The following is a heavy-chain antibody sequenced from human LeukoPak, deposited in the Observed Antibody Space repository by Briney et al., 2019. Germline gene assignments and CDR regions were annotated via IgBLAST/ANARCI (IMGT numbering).Heavy chain of an antibody. J-gene: IGHJ5*02. CDR1: GYSFTGHY. CDR2: INPKSGGT. V-gene: IGHV1-2*02. Sequence: ASAKVSCKASGYSFTGHYMHWVRQAPGQGLEWMGWINPKSGGTNYAQKFQGRVTMTRDTSTSTVYMELSSLRSEDTAVYYCARDRLRAIGYCSSTSCLNNRLNWFDPWGQGTLVTVSS. D-gene: IGHD2-2*01. CDR3: ARDRLRAIGYCSSTSCLNNRLNWFDP.